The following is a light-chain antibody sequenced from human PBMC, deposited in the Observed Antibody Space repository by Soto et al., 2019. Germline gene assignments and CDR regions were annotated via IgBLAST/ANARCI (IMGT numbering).Light chain of an antibody. CDR3: SSYTNSDTWV. CDR2: EVT. CDR1: SSDVGGYNY. V-gene: IGLV2-14*01. Sequence: QSVLTQPASVSGSPGQLITISCTGTSSDVGGYNYVSWYQQHPGQVPKLTIYEVTNRPSGVSSRFSGSKSGNTASLTISGLQAEDEADYYCSSYTNSDTWVFGGGTKVTVL. J-gene: IGLJ3*02.